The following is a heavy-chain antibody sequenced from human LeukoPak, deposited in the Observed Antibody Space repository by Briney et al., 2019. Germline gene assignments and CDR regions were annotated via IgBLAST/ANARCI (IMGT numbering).Heavy chain of an antibody. CDR3: ARERKGYHNWFDP. D-gene: IGHD6-13*01. J-gene: IGHJ5*02. CDR2: INPNSGGT. Sequence: ASVKVSCTASGYTFTGYYMHWVRQAPGQGLEWMGWINPNSGGTNYAQKFQGWVTMTRDTSISTAYMELSRLRSDDTAVYYCARERKGYHNWFDPWGQGTLVTVSS. CDR1: GYTFTGYY. V-gene: IGHV1-2*04.